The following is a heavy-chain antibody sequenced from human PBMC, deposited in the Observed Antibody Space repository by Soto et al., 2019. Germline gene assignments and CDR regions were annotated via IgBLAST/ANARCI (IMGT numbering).Heavy chain of an antibody. CDR1: GGSISSGGYS. J-gene: IGHJ4*02. V-gene: IGHV4-30-2*01. Sequence: SETLSLTCAVSGGSISSGGYSWSWIRQPPGKGLEWIGYIYHSGSTYYNPSLKSRVTISVDRSKNQFSLKLSSVTAADTAVYYCARGHDYYDSSGETYFDYWGQGTLVTVSS. D-gene: IGHD3-22*01. CDR2: IYHSGST. CDR3: ARGHDYYDSSGETYFDY.